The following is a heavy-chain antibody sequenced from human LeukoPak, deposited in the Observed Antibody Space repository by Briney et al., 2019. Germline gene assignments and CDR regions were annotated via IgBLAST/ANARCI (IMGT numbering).Heavy chain of an antibody. J-gene: IGHJ4*02. CDR2: ISYDGSNK. Sequence: GGSLRLSCAASGFTFSSYAMHWVRQAPGKGLEWVAVISYDGSNKYYADSVKGRFTISRDNSKNTLYLQMNSLRAEDTAVYYCARGEASYYDYVWGNYRWFRVWGQGTLVTVSS. D-gene: IGHD3-16*02. V-gene: IGHV3-30*04. CDR3: ARGEASYYDYVWGNYRWFRV. CDR1: GFTFSSYA.